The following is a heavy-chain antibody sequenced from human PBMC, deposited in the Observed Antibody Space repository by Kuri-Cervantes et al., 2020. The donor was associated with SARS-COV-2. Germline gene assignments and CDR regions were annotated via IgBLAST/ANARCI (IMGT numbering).Heavy chain of an antibody. CDR1: GGSFSGYY. D-gene: IGHD1-14*01. J-gene: IGHJ4*02. V-gene: IGHV4-34*01. Sequence: SETLSLTCAVYGGSFSGYYWSWIRQPPGKGLEWIGEINHSGSTNYNPSLKSRVTISVDTSKNQFSLKLSSVTAADTAVYYCARDRGRGSPRKYFDYWGQGTLVTRLL. CDR3: ARDRGRGSPRKYFDY. CDR2: INHSGST.